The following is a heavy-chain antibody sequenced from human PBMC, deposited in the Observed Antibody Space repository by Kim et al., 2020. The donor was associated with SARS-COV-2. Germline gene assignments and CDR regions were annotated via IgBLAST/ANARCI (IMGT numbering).Heavy chain of an antibody. D-gene: IGHD6-13*01. J-gene: IGHJ5*02. Sequence: AQKFQGRVTITADESTSTAYMELSSLRSEDTAVYYCARDHNIAAAGTSSWGQGTLVTVSS. V-gene: IGHV1-69*01. CDR3: ARDHNIAAAGTSS.